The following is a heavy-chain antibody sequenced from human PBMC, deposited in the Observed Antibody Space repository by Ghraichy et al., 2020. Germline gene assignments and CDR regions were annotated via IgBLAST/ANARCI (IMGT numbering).Heavy chain of an antibody. CDR3: ARDGTRGYEFDY. V-gene: IGHV3-21*01. CDR2: ISGSKTYI. Sequence: GGSLRLSCVASGFTFSSYTINWVRQAPGKGLEWVSSISGSKTYIYYLDSVKGRFTISRGNAKNSLYLQMNSLRAEDTAVYYCARDGTRGYEFDYWGQGTLVTVSS. D-gene: IGHD5-12*01. J-gene: IGHJ4*02. CDR1: GFTFSSYT.